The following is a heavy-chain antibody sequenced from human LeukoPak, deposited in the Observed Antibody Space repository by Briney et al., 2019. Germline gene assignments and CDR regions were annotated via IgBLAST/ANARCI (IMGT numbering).Heavy chain of an antibody. J-gene: IGHJ5*02. CDR1: GGSISSSSYY. CDR2: IYYSGST. D-gene: IGHD3-10*01. V-gene: IGHV4-39*01. Sequence: SETLSLTCTVSGGSISSSSYYWGWIRQPPGKGLEWIGSIYYSGSTYYNPSLKSRVTISVDTSKNQFSLKLSSVTAADTAVYYCPRRLQWLGANFDPWGQGTLVTVSS. CDR3: PRRLQWLGANFDP.